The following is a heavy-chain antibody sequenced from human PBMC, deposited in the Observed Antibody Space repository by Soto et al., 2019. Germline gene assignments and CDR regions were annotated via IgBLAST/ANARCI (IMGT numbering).Heavy chain of an antibody. V-gene: IGHV1-69*13. CDR3: ARRTINYYYYGMDV. Sequence: GASVKVSCKASGRTFSSYAISWVRQAPGQGREWMGGIIPIFGTANYAQKFQGRVTITADESTSTAYMELSSLRSEDTVVYYCARRTINYYYYGMDVWGQGTTDTVSS. J-gene: IGHJ6*02. CDR1: GRTFSSYA. D-gene: IGHD1-1*01. CDR2: IIPIFGTA.